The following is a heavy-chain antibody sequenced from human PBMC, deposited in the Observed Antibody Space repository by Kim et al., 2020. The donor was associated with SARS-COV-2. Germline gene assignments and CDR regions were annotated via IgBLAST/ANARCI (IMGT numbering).Heavy chain of an antibody. J-gene: IGHJ6*02. Sequence: ASVKVSCKASGYTFTSYGISWVRQAPGQGLEWMGWISAYNGNTNYAQKLQGRVTMTTDTSTSTAYMELRSLRSDDTAVYYCARDGWGDDYYYYGMDVWGQGTTVTVSS. CDR2: ISAYNGNT. D-gene: IGHD3-16*01. V-gene: IGHV1-18*01. CDR1: GYTFTSYG. CDR3: ARDGWGDDYYYYGMDV.